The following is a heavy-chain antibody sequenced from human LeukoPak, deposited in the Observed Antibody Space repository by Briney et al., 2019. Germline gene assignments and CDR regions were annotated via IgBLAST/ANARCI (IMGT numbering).Heavy chain of an antibody. V-gene: IGHV3-53*01. CDR3: ARGYYDSSGYPFDY. CDR1: GFTVSSNY. J-gene: IGHJ4*02. D-gene: IGHD3-22*01. CDR2: IYSGGSS. Sequence: GGSLRLSCAASGFTVSSNYMSWVRQAPGKGLEWVSVIYSGGSSYYADPVKGRFTISRDNSKNTLYLQMNSLRAEDTAVYYCARGYYDSSGYPFDYWGQGTLVTVSS.